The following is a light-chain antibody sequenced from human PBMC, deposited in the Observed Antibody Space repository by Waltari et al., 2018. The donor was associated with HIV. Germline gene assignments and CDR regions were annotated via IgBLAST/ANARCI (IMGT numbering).Light chain of an antibody. CDR2: EVN. J-gene: IGLJ1*01. CDR1: SSDVGGYNY. Sequence: QSALTQPASVSGSPGQSITISCTGTSSDVGGYNYVSCYQQHPGKAPKLMISEVNNRPSGVSNRFSGSKSGNTASLTISGLQAEDEADYYCSSYTSSSTLYVFGTGTKVTVL. V-gene: IGLV2-14*01. CDR3: SSYTSSSTLYV.